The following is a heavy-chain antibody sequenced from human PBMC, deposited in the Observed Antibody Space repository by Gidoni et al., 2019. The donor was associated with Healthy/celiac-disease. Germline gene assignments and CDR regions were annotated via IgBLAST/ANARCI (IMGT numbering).Heavy chain of an antibody. Sequence: QVQLVESGGGVVQPGRSLRLSCAASGFTFSSYGMHWVRQAPGKGLEWVAVISYDGSNKYYADSVKGRFTISSYNSKNTLYLQMNSLRAEDTAVYYCAKDGIAWAANWFDPWGQGTLVTVSS. V-gene: IGHV3-30*18. J-gene: IGHJ5*02. CDR2: ISYDGSNK. D-gene: IGHD6-19*01. CDR1: GFTFSSYG. CDR3: AKDGIAWAANWFDP.